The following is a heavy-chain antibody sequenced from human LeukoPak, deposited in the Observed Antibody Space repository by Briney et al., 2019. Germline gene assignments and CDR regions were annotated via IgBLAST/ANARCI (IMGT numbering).Heavy chain of an antibody. CDR2: ISSSSSTI. J-gene: IGHJ6*03. CDR3: ARYGNLESYYYYMDV. V-gene: IGHV3-48*04. CDR1: GFTFSSYS. D-gene: IGHD4-11*01. Sequence: GGSLRLSCAASGFTFSSYSMNWVRQAPGKGLEWVSYISSSSSTIYYADSVKGRFTISRDNAKNSLYLQMNSLRAEDTAVYYCARYGNLESYYYYMDVWGKGTTVTVSS.